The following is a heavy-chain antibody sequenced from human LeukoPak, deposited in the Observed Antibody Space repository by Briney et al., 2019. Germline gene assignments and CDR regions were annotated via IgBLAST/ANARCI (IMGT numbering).Heavy chain of an antibody. CDR1: GDSITSSNYY. J-gene: IGHJ1*01. V-gene: IGHV4-39*07. Sequence: SETLSLTCTVSGDSITSSNYYWGWIRQPPGKGLEWIGSTQTPGKGLEWFGNYYYYNPSLKSRVTMSLDTSKKQFSLKLSSVTAADTAVYYCARDQGHYDSSGNEYFQHWGQGTLVTVSS. CDR2: TQTPGKGLEWFGNYY. CDR3: ARDQGHYDSSGNEYFQH. D-gene: IGHD3-22*01.